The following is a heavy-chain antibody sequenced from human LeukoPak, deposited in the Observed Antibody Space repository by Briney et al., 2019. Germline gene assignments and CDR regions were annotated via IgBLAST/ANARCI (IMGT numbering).Heavy chain of an antibody. CDR2: IYYSGST. D-gene: IGHD3-16*02. Sequence: PSETLSLTCTVSGGSISISNHYWGWIRQPPWKGLEWIGYIYYSGSTNYNPSLKSRVTISVDTSKNQFSLKLSSVTAADTAVYYCAREGDYDYVWGSYRRGYFDLWGRGTLVTVSS. J-gene: IGHJ2*01. V-gene: IGHV4-61*01. CDR3: AREGDYDYVWGSYRRGYFDL. CDR1: GGSISISNHY.